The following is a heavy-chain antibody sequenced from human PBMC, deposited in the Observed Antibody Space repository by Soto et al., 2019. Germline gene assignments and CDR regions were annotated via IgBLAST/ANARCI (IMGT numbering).Heavy chain of an antibody. CDR2: ISSSSSYI. D-gene: IGHD2-8*01. CDR1: EVKCSGYS. Sequence: SLRDWCGVAEVKCSGYSVHWVSKNKGKGLKWVSSISSSSSYIYYADSVKGRFTISRDNAKNSLYLQMNSLRAEDTAVYYCAVRRVGYCTNGVCALDVWGKGTTVTVSS. J-gene: IGHJ6*04. CDR3: AVRRVGYCTNGVCALDV. V-gene: IGHV3-21*01.